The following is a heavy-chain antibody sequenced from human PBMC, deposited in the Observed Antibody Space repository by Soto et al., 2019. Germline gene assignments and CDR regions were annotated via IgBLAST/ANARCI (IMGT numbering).Heavy chain of an antibody. Sequence: GGSLRLSCAASGFTFSSYGMHWVRQAPGKGLEWVAVIWYDGSNKYYADSVKGRFTISRDNSKNTLYLQMNSLRAEDTAVYYCARAANGRYCSGGSCYSYGMDVWGQGTTVTVSS. D-gene: IGHD2-15*01. J-gene: IGHJ6*02. V-gene: IGHV3-33*01. CDR3: ARAANGRYCSGGSCYSYGMDV. CDR2: IWYDGSNK. CDR1: GFTFSSYG.